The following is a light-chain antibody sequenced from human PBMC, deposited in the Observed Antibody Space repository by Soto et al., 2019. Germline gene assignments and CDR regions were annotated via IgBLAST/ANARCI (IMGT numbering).Light chain of an antibody. V-gene: IGKV1-5*03. Sequence: DIQMTQSPSTLTASVGDRVTITCRASQSISNWLAWYQQRPGKAPRLLIYKASNLESGVPSRFSGSGSGTEFTLFITSLQPDDSATYYCQQYNSYSWTFGQGTKVEIK. J-gene: IGKJ1*01. CDR2: KAS. CDR3: QQYNSYSWT. CDR1: QSISNW.